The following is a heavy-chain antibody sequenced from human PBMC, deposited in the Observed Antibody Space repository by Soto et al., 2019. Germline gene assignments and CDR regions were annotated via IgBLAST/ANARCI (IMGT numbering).Heavy chain of an antibody. Sequence: QVQLVQSGAEVKKPGASVKISCKASGYTFTRYTMNWVRQAPGQRLEWMGWINPDNGNTKSSQKFQDRVIITRDTSASTAYMDLSRLRSEDTAVYYCARWIATGQLDPWGQGTLVTVSS. V-gene: IGHV1-3*01. CDR1: GYTFTRYT. D-gene: IGHD2-21*01. CDR3: ARWIATGQLDP. J-gene: IGHJ5*02. CDR2: INPDNGNT.